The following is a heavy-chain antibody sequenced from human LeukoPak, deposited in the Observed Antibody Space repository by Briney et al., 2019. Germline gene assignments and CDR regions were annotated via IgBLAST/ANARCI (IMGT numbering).Heavy chain of an antibody. Sequence: SETLSLTCSVSGGSVNSYYWSWIRQSPGKGLEWIGYIYYSGSTNYNPSLKSRVTISVDTSKNQFSLKLSSVTAADTAVYYCARLVWLQPFGYLGQGTLVTVSS. CDR2: IYYSGST. V-gene: IGHV4-59*08. CDR3: ARLVWLQPFGY. J-gene: IGHJ4*02. D-gene: IGHD3-9*01. CDR1: GGSVNSYY.